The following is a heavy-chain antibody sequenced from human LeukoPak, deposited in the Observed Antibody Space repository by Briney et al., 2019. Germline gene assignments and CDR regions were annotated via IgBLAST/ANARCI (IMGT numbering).Heavy chain of an antibody. CDR3: ARFMSIAAAGSNWFDP. V-gene: IGHV1-8*01. Sequence: ASVKVSCKASGYTFTSYDINWVRQATGQGLEWMGWMNPNSGNTGYAQKFQGRVTMTRNTSISTAYMELSSLRSEDTAVYYCARFMSIAAAGSNWFDPWGQGTLVTVSS. D-gene: IGHD6-13*01. CDR1: GYTFTSYD. J-gene: IGHJ5*02. CDR2: MNPNSGNT.